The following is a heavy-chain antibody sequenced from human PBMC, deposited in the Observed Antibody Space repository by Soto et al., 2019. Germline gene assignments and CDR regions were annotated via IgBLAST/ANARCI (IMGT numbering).Heavy chain of an antibody. V-gene: IGHV1-69*01. D-gene: IGHD2-8*01. CDR1: GGTFSSYA. CDR2: IIPIFGTA. Sequence: QVQLVQSGAEVKKPGSSVKVSCKASGGTFSSYAISWVRQAPGQGLEWMGGIIPIFGTANYAQKFQGRVTITADESTSTAYMELSSLRSEDTAVYYCGTEYYCTNGVCYTGGNYYYGMDVWGQGTTVTVSS. J-gene: IGHJ6*02. CDR3: GTEYYCTNGVCYTGGNYYYGMDV.